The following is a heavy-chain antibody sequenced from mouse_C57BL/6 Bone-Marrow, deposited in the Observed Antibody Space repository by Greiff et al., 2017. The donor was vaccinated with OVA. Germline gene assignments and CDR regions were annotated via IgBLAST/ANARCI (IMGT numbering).Heavy chain of an antibody. CDR2: ISNGGGST. V-gene: IGHV5-12*01. CDR1: GFTFSDYY. J-gene: IGHJ1*03. D-gene: IGHD1-1*01. Sequence: EVHLVESGGGLVQPGGSLKLSCAASGFTFSDYYMYWVRQTPEKRLEWVAYISNGGGSTYYPDTVKGRFTISRDNAKNTLYLQMSRLKSEDTAMYYCARRPYYYGSSHWYFDVWGTGTTVTVSS. CDR3: ARRPYYYGSSHWYFDV.